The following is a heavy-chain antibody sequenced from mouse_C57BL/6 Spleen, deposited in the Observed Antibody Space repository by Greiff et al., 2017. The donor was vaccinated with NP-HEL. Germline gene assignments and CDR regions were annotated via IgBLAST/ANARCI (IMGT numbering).Heavy chain of an antibody. J-gene: IGHJ4*01. CDR1: GYTFTSYW. CDR2: INPSSGYT. CDR3: ARSGFTAVGATAKAVDY. V-gene: IGHV1-7*01. Sequence: VQLQQSGAELAKPGASVKLSCKASGYTFTSYWMHWVKQRPGPGLEWIGYINPSSGYTKSNQKFKDKATLTADKSSSTAYMQLSSLTDEDSAVYYCARSGFTAVGATAKAVDYWGQGASVTVAS. D-gene: IGHD1-1*01.